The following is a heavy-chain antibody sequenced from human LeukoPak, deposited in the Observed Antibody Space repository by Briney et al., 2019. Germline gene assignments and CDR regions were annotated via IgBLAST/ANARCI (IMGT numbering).Heavy chain of an antibody. CDR1: GYTFTTYY. J-gene: IGHJ4*02. V-gene: IGHV1-46*01. CDR2: INPTGGST. D-gene: IGHD6-13*01. Sequence: ASVKVSCKASGYTFTTYYIHWVRQAPGQGLEWMGIINPTGGSTTYAQKFQGRVTMTRDTSTSTVFMEVNSLRSEDTAVYYCAKDAWIAAVPPPHLWDYWGQGTLVTVSS. CDR3: AKDAWIAAVPPPHLWDY.